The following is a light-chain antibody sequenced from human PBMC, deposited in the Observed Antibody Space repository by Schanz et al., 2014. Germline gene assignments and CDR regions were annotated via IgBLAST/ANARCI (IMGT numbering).Light chain of an antibody. J-gene: IGLJ2*01. CDR2: EGS. CDR1: SSDVGSYNR. V-gene: IGLV2-18*02. Sequence: QSALTQPPSVSGSPGQSVTISCTGTSSDVGSYNRVSWYQQPPGTAPKLMIYEGSKRPSGVSNRFSGSKPGNTASLTISGLQTEDEADYYCSSYTSSSTLIFGGGTKVTVL. CDR3: SSYTSSSTLI.